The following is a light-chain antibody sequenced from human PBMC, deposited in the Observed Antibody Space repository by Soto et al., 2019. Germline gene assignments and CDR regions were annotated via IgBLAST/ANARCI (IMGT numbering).Light chain of an antibody. V-gene: IGKV1-9*01. CDR3: QQVSTHPPYT. Sequence: IQLTQSPSSLSASVGDRVTITCRASQDISSSLVWYQQKPGKAPNLLIYAASTLQSGVPSRFSGAGSGTDFTLTISSLQPEDFATYFCQQVSTHPPYTFGQGTKLYLK. J-gene: IGKJ2*01. CDR1: QDISSS. CDR2: AAS.